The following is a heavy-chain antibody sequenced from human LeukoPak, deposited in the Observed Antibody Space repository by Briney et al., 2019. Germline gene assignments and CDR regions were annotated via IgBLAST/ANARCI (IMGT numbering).Heavy chain of an antibody. V-gene: IGHV4-4*02. Sequence: TSETLSLTCAVSGASISKTNWWSWVRQPPGKGQEWIGEIYHSGKTNYNPSLKSRVTISVDKSKNQISLKLSSVTAADTAVYYCARDAYDSSGYSFDYWGQGTLVTVSS. CDR3: ARDAYDSSGYSFDY. J-gene: IGHJ4*02. CDR1: GASISKTNW. CDR2: IYHSGKT. D-gene: IGHD3-22*01.